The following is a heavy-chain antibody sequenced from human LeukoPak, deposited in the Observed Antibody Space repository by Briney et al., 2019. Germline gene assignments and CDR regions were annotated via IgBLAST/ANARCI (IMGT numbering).Heavy chain of an antibody. D-gene: IGHD5-12*01. V-gene: IGHV4-59*08. J-gene: IGHJ4*02. CDR1: GGSLSSYY. CDR2: IYSTGSA. Sequence: SETLSLTCTVPGGSLSSYYWSWIRQPPGKGLEWIGYIYSTGSANYNPSLKSRVTLSVDTAKNQFSLKLNSVTAADTAVYYCARMGGYSGYGTHWGQGTLVTVSS. CDR3: ARMGGYSGYGTH.